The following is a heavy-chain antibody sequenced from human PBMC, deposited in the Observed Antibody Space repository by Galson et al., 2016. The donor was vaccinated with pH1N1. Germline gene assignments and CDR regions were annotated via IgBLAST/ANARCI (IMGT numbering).Heavy chain of an antibody. CDR2: ITGSGTRT. CDR1: GFKFSNFA. J-gene: IGHJ4*02. Sequence: SLRLSCAASGFKFSNFAMTWVRQSPRKGLEWVSTITGSGTRTTYASSVKGRFTISRDNSQNTVYLQMNRLRVEDTAIYHCAKEGRSIEGGEFHNWGQGTPVTVSS. D-gene: IGHD1-26*01. CDR3: AKEGRSIEGGEFHN. V-gene: IGHV3-23*05.